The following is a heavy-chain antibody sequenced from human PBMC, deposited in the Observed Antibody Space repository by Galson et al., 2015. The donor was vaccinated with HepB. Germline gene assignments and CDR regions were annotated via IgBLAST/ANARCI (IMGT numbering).Heavy chain of an antibody. Sequence: SVKVSCKASGYTFTSYAMHWVRQAPGQRLEWMGWINAGNGNTKYSQKFQGRVTITRDTSASTAYMELSSLRSEDTAVYYCARSRPSGYGLRHWFDPWGQGTLVTVSS. V-gene: IGHV1-3*01. D-gene: IGHD5-12*01. CDR2: INAGNGNT. J-gene: IGHJ5*02. CDR1: GYTFTSYA. CDR3: ARSRPSGYGLRHWFDP.